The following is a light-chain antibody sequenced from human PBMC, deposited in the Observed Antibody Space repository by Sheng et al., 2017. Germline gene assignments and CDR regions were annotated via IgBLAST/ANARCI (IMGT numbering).Light chain of an antibody. Sequence: EIVLTQSPGTLSLSPGERATLSCRASQSVTSNSLAWYQQKPGQAPRLLVYDASTRATGIPARFSGSGSGTEFTLTISSLQSEDFAVYYCQRYGTSFTFGGGTKVEIK. CDR2: DAS. CDR3: QRYGTSFT. CDR1: QSVTSNS. V-gene: IGKV3-20*01. J-gene: IGKJ4*01.